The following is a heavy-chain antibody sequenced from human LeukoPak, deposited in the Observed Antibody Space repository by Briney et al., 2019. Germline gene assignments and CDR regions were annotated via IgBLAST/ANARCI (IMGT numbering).Heavy chain of an antibody. Sequence: GGSLRLSCGASGFTFSSYSMSWVRQAPGKVLEWVSSISSSSSYIYYADSVKGRFTISRDNAKNSLYLQMNSLRAEDTAVYYCARADCAAFDIWGQETMVTVSS. CDR2: ISSSSSYI. CDR1: GFTFSSYS. D-gene: IGHD2-21*01. J-gene: IGHJ3*02. CDR3: ARADCAAFDI. V-gene: IGHV3-21*01.